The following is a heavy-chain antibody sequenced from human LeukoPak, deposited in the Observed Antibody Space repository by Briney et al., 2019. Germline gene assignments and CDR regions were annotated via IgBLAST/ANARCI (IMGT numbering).Heavy chain of an antibody. CDR1: GGSSSGYY. CDR2: INHSGST. Sequence: PSETLSLTCAVYGGSSSGYYWSWIRQPPGKGLEWIGEINHSGSTNYNPSLKSRVTISVDTSKNQFSLKLSSVTAADTAVYYCARVGQARTTVRYGSGSYFRYWFDPWGQGTLVTVSS. D-gene: IGHD3-10*01. CDR3: ARVGQARTTVRYGSGSYFRYWFDP. V-gene: IGHV4-34*01. J-gene: IGHJ5*02.